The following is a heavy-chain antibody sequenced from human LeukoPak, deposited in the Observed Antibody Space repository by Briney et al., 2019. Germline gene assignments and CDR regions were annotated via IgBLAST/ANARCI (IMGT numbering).Heavy chain of an antibody. D-gene: IGHD1-26*01. CDR1: GGSFSGYY. V-gene: IGHV4-34*01. J-gene: IGHJ4*02. CDR3: ARPRNWSYRCFDY. Sequence: KPSETLSLTCAVYGGSFSGYYWSWIRQPPGKGLEWIGEINHSGSTNYNPSLKRRVTISVDTSKNQFSLKLSSVTAADTAVYYCARPRNWSYRCFDYWGQGTLVTVSS. CDR2: INHSGST.